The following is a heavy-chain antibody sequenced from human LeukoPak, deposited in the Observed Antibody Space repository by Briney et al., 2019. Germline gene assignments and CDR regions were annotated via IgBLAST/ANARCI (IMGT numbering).Heavy chain of an antibody. Sequence: SQTLSLTCTVSGGSISSGAYYWSWIRQPPGKGLEWIGYIYYSGSTYYNPSLKSRVTISVDTSKNQFSLKLSSVTAADTAVYYCARDTPDILTGYYGYNWFDPWGQGTLVTVSS. D-gene: IGHD3-9*01. CDR3: ARDTPDILTGYYGYNWFDP. CDR1: GGSISSGAYY. J-gene: IGHJ5*02. V-gene: IGHV4-30-4*08. CDR2: IYYSGST.